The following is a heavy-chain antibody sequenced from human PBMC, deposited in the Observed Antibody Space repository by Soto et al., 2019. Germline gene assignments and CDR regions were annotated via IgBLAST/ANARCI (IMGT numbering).Heavy chain of an antibody. CDR1: GFSLNGDGVG. J-gene: IGHJ3*02. Sequence: QITLKESGPTLVKPTQSLTLTCTVSGFSLNGDGVGVGWIRQPPGKALEWLALIYWDEDQRYSPSLKTRLTITKDTSKNQVVLTMTNMDPVDTATYYCAHAFGGTSWPNDAFDIWGQGTVVTVSS. CDR3: AHAFGGTSWPNDAFDI. CDR2: IYWDEDQ. D-gene: IGHD3-3*02. V-gene: IGHV2-5*02.